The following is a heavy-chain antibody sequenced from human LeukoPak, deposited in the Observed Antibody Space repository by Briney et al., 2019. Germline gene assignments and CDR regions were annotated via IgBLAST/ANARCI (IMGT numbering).Heavy chain of an antibody. Sequence: GVLRLSCAASGFIFSDYYMSWIRQAPGKGLEWVSYISSGGTTMYYADSVKGRFTISRDNAKNSLYLQMNSLRAEDTAVYYCARDVSGWTNYYYYYYMDVWGKGTTVTVSS. CDR3: ARDVSGWTNYYYYYYMDV. V-gene: IGHV3-11*04. J-gene: IGHJ6*03. CDR1: GFIFSDYY. CDR2: ISSGGTTM. D-gene: IGHD6-19*01.